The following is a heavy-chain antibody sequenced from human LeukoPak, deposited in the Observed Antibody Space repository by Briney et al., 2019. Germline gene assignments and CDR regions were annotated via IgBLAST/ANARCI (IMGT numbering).Heavy chain of an antibody. J-gene: IGHJ4*02. D-gene: IGHD3-22*01. CDR1: GGSISSGHW. V-gene: IGHV4-4*02. CDR2: IYHSGST. Sequence: SGTLSLTCAVSGGSISSGHWWSWVRQPPGKGLEWIGEIYHSGSTNYNPSLKSGVTISLDKSKNQFSLKLSSATAADTAVYYCARDHPDTSLDYWGQGTLVTVSS. CDR3: ARDHPDTSLDY.